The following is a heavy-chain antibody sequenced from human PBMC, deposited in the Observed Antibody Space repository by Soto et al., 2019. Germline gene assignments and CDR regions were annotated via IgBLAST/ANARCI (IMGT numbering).Heavy chain of an antibody. CDR2: ISGTGGST. J-gene: IGHJ6*02. Sequence: WWSLRLSCAASVFTFSSYAMTWFRQAPGKGLEWVSAISGTGGSTYYADSVKGRFTISRDNSKNTLFLQMNRLRPEDTAVYSCAKSLVAASHYYGMDVWGQGTTVTVSS. CDR3: AKSLVAASHYYGMDV. D-gene: IGHD6-6*01. CDR1: VFTFSSYA. V-gene: IGHV3-23*01.